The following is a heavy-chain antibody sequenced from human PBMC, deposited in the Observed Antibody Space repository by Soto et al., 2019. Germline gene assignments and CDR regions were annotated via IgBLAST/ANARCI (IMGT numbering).Heavy chain of an antibody. CDR1: GGSISSYY. CDR3: AREFYGDYAERWFDP. J-gene: IGHJ5*02. CDR2: IYYSGST. D-gene: IGHD4-17*01. V-gene: IGHV4-59*01. Sequence: SETLSLTCTVSGGSISSYYWSWIRQPPGKGLEWIGYIYYSGSTNYNPSLKSRVTISVDTSKNQFSLKLSSVTAADTAVYYCAREFYGDYAERWFDPWGQGTLVTVSS.